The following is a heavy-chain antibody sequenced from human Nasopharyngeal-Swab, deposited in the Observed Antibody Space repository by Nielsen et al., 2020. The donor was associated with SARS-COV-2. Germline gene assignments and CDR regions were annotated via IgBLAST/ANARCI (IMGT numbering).Heavy chain of an antibody. CDR2: IRWNSVSI. J-gene: IGHJ4*02. CDR1: GFTFDDYA. V-gene: IGHV3-9*01. D-gene: IGHD6-13*01. Sequence: SLKISCAASGFTFDDYAMHWVRQAPGKGLEWVSGIRWNSVSIGYAESVKGRFTISRDNAKNSLYLQMNSLRAEDTALYYCAKGIAAAGSRCLDYWGQGTLVTVSS. CDR3: AKGIAAAGSRCLDY.